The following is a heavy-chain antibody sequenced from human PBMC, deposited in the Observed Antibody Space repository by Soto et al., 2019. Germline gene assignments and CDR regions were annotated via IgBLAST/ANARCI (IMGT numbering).Heavy chain of an antibody. CDR1: GFSFNTSGVG. D-gene: IGHD4-17*01. CDR2: IYWDDDK. CDR3: ALKGDYGDNVS. V-gene: IGHV2-5*02. Sequence: QITLKESGPTLVKPTQTLTLTCTFSGFSFNTSGVGVAWIRQPPGKALEWLALIYWDDDKRYSPSLKSRLTIAKDTSKNQEVPATTHMVSVVTNTYFSALKGDYGDNVSRGQETQVTVSP. J-gene: IGHJ1*01.